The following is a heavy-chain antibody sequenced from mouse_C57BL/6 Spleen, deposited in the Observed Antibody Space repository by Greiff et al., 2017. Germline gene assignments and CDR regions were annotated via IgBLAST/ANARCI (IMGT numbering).Heavy chain of an antibody. D-gene: IGHD1-1*01. CDR1: GYAFSSYW. CDR2: IYPGDGDT. V-gene: IGHV1-80*01. Sequence: VQLQESGAELVKPGASVKISCKASGYAFSSYWMNWVKQRPGKGLEWIGQIYPGDGDTNYNGKFKGKDTLTADKSSSTAYMQLSSLTSEDSAVYFCARSITTVVDYFDYWGQGTTLTVSS. CDR3: ARSITTVVDYFDY. J-gene: IGHJ2*01.